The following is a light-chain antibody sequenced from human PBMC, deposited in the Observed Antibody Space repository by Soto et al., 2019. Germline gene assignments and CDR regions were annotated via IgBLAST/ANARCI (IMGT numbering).Light chain of an antibody. CDR1: RSDVGGYNY. V-gene: IGLV2-8*01. CDR2: EVS. Sequence: QSALTQPPSASGSPGQSVTISCTGTRSDVGGYNYVSWYQQHPGKAPKLMIYEVSKRPSGVPDRFSGSKSGNTASLTVSGLQAEDEADYYCSSYADSNTLFGGGTKLTVL. CDR3: SSYADSNTL. J-gene: IGLJ2*01.